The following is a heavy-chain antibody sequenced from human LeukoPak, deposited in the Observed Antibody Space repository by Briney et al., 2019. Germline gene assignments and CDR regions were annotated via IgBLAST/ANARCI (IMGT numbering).Heavy chain of an antibody. Sequence: SETLSLTCTVSGGSISSGDYYWSWIRQPPGKGLEWIGYIYYSGSTYYNPSLKSRVTILVDTSKNQFSLKLSSVTAADTAVYYCARDVVGSYPYYYYYYYGMDVWGQGTTVTVSS. D-gene: IGHD3-10*01. V-gene: IGHV4-30-4*01. CDR2: IYYSGST. J-gene: IGHJ6*02. CDR1: GGSISSGDYY. CDR3: ARDVVGSYPYYYYYYYGMDV.